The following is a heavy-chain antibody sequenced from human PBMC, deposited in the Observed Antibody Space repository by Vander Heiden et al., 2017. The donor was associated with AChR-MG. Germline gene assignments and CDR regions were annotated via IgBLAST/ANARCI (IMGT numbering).Heavy chain of an antibody. D-gene: IGHD3-16*01. J-gene: IGHJ4*02. Sequence: QVQLVQSGAEMKKPGASVRVSCKASGYTFTGYYMHWVRQAPGQGLEWVGSINPDTDVTDYARKFQGRVTLTRDTSTSTAYMDLSGLTSDDTAVYYCARDPPSRAAAVYTGDFDYWGQGTLVTVSS. V-gene: IGHV1-2*02. CDR2: INPDTDVT. CDR1: GYTFTGYY. CDR3: ARDPPSRAAAVYTGDFDY.